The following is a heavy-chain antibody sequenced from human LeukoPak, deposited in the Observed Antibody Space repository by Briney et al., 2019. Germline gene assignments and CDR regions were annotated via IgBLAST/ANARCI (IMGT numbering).Heavy chain of an antibody. CDR2: INHSGST. D-gene: IGHD2-8*01. Sequence: SETLSLTCAVYGGSFSGHYWSWIRQPPGKGLEWIGEINHSGSTNYNPSLKSRVTISVDTSKNQFSLKLSSVTAADTAVYYCARTTLINVYWGQGTLVTVSS. CDR3: ARTTLINVY. J-gene: IGHJ4*02. CDR1: GGSFSGHY. V-gene: IGHV4-34*01.